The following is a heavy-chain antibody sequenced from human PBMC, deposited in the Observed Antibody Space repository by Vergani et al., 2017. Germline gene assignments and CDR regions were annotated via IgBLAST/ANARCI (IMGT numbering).Heavy chain of an antibody. CDR3: ARWSYGDPGPIDY. D-gene: IGHD3-10*01. J-gene: IGHJ4*02. CDR1: GYTFTGYY. Sequence: QVQLVQSGAEVKKPGASVKVSCKASGYTFTGYYMHWVRQAPGQGLEWMGRINPNSGGTNYAQKFQGRVAMTRNTSISTAYMELSSLRSEDTAVYYCARWSYGDPGPIDYWGQGTLVTVSS. CDR2: INPNSGGT. V-gene: IGHV1-2*06.